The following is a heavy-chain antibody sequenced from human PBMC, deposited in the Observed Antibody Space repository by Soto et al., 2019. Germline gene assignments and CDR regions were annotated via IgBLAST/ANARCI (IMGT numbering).Heavy chain of an antibody. D-gene: IGHD4-4*01. CDR3: ARRVMSTVTTSWFDP. CDR1: GYSFTSCW. Sequence: PGESLKISCKGSGYSFTSCWISWVRQMPGKGLEWMGRIDPSDSYTNYSPSFQGHVTISADKSISTAYLQWSSLKASDTAMYYCARRVMSTVTTSWFDPWGQGTLVTVSS. J-gene: IGHJ5*02. CDR2: IDPSDSYT. V-gene: IGHV5-10-1*01.